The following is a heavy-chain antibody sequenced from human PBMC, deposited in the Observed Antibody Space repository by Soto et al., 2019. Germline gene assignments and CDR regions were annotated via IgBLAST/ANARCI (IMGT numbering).Heavy chain of an antibody. V-gene: IGHV4-30-2*01. CDR3: ARIHWTQSSPDY. CDR1: GGSIDSGAYS. J-gene: IGHJ4*02. D-gene: IGHD6-19*01. CDR2: VSHSGTA. Sequence: PSETLSLTCAVSGGSIDSGAYSLSWIRQPPGKGLEWIGYVSHSGTAYSIPSLNGRLSLSVDSSQTQFSLKLTSVTAADSAVYYCARIHWTQSSPDYWGRGILVTVSS.